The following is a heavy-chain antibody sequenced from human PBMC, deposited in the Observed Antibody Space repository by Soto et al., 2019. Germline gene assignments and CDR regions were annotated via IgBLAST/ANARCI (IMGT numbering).Heavy chain of an antibody. V-gene: IGHV3-49*04. J-gene: IGHJ4*02. CDR3: TREEYYFDY. CDR1: GFTFGDYA. CDR2: IRSKAYGGTT. Sequence: GGPLRLSCTASGFTFGDYAMSWVRQAPGKGLEWVGFIRSKAYGGTTEYAASVKGRFTISRDDSKSIAYLQMNSLKTEDTAVYYCTREEYYFDYWGQGTLVTVSS.